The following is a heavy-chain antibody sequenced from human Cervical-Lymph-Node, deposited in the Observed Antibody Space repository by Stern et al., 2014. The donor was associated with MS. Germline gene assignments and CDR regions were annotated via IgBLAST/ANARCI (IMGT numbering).Heavy chain of an antibody. CDR2: TYYRSKWYD. CDR1: GESVTSKSAA. Sequence: QVQLQQSGPGLVRPSQTLSLTCAISGESVTSKSAAWNWIRQSPSRGLEWLGRTYYRSKWYDDYALSVRSRIIINPDTSNNQFSLHLSSATPEDTSIYYWVRAGIRDYYYAFDVWGQGTTVTVSS. D-gene: IGHD2-21*01. CDR3: VRAGIRDYYYAFDV. V-gene: IGHV6-1*01. J-gene: IGHJ6*02.